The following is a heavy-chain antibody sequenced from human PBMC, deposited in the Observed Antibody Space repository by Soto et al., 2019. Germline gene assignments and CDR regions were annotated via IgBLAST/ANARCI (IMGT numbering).Heavy chain of an antibody. CDR2: IYYSGST. Sequence: SETLSLTCTVSGGSISSYYWSWIRQPPGKGLEWIGYIYYSGSTNYNPSLKSRVTISVDTSKNQFSLKLSSVTAADTAVYYCARLLWSRGDWFDPWGQGTLVT. J-gene: IGHJ5*02. CDR3: ARLLWSRGDWFDP. V-gene: IGHV4-59*08. CDR1: GGSISSYY. D-gene: IGHD3-10*01.